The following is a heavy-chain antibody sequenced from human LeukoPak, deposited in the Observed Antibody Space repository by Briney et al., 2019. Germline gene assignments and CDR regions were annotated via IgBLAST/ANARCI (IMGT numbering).Heavy chain of an antibody. V-gene: IGHV4-34*01. CDR3: AREESGYVDY. CDR1: GGSFSGYY. Sequence: SETLSLTCAVYGGSFSGYYWSWIRQPPGKGLEWVGEINHSGSTNYNPSLKSRVTISVDTSKNQFSLKLSSVTAADTAVYYCAREESGYVDYWGQGTLVTVSS. J-gene: IGHJ4*02. D-gene: IGHD1-26*01. CDR2: INHSGST.